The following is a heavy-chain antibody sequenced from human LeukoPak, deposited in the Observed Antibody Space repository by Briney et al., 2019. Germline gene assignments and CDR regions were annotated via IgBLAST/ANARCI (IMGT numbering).Heavy chain of an antibody. CDR1: GGTFSSYA. CDR2: IIPIFGTA. D-gene: IGHD3-22*01. V-gene: IGHV1-69*13. Sequence: SVKVSCKASGGTFSSYAISWVRQAPGQGLEWMGGIIPIFGTANYAQKFQGRVTITADESASTAYMELSSLRSEDTAVYYCARDRPTYYYDSSGYYSAEYFQHWGQGTLVTVSS. J-gene: IGHJ1*01. CDR3: ARDRPTYYYDSSGYYSAEYFQH.